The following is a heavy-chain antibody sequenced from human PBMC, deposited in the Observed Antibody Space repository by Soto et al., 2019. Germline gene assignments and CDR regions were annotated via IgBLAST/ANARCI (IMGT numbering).Heavy chain of an antibody. J-gene: IGHJ4*02. CDR1: GGSFSGYY. CDR2: INHSGST. V-gene: IGHV4-34*01. D-gene: IGHD5-12*01. Sequence: QVQLQQWGAGLLKPSETLSLTCAVYGGSFSGYYWSWIRQPPGKGLEWIGEINHSGSTNYNPSLKSRVTISVDTSKNQSSLKLSSVTAADTAVYYCASTYGGYVVNYWGQGTLVTVSS. CDR3: ASTYGGYVVNY.